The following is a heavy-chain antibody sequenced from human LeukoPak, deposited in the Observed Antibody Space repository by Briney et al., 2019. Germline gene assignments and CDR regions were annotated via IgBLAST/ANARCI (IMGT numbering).Heavy chain of an antibody. V-gene: IGHV4-38-2*01. D-gene: IGHD2-2*02. Sequence: SETLSLTCAVSGYSISSGYYWGWSRPPPGKGLEGIGIIYNSGSTYYNQSLKSRVTISGDTSKNQFSLNLSSVTAADTAVYYCASVCSSTSCYTGDAFDIWGQGTMVTVSS. CDR2: IYNSGST. CDR3: ASVCSSTSCYTGDAFDI. J-gene: IGHJ3*02. CDR1: GYSISSGYY.